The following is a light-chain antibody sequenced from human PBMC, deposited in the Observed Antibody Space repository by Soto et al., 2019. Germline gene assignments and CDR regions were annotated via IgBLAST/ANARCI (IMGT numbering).Light chain of an antibody. V-gene: IGKV3-15*01. CDR1: QSVSSN. J-gene: IGKJ1*01. CDR3: QQYNNWLPWT. CDR2: GAS. Sequence: EIVMTQSPATLSVSPGERATLSCSASQSVSSNLAWYQQKPGQAPRLLIYGASTRATGIPARFSGSGSGTEFTLPISSLQSEDFAVYYCQQYNNWLPWTFGQGTKVEIK.